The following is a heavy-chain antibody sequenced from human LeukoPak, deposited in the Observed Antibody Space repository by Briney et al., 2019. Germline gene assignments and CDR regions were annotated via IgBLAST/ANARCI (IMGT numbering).Heavy chain of an antibody. J-gene: IGHJ4*02. CDR1: GFTFSSCA. D-gene: IGHD6-13*01. V-gene: IGHV3-23*01. Sequence: GGSLRLSCAASGFTFSSCAMSWVRQAPGKGLEWVSAISGSGGSAYYADSVKGRFTISRDNSKNTLYLQMNSLRAEDTAVYYCAKEHSSSWHLGDWGQGTLVTVSS. CDR2: ISGSGGSA. CDR3: AKEHSSSWHLGD.